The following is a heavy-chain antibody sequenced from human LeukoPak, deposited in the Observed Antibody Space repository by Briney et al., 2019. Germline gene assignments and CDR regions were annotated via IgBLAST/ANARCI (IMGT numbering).Heavy chain of an antibody. V-gene: IGHV3-23*01. CDR2: ISGSGGST. Sequence: PGGSLRLSCAASGFTFSSYAMSWVRQAPGKGLEWVSAISGSGGSTYYADSVKGRFTISRDNSKNTLYLQMNSLRAEDTAVYYCAREQYNEPPHWRDDFDIWGQGTMVTVSS. CDR3: AREQYNEPPHWRDDFDI. D-gene: IGHD1-1*01. CDR1: GFTFSSYA. J-gene: IGHJ3*02.